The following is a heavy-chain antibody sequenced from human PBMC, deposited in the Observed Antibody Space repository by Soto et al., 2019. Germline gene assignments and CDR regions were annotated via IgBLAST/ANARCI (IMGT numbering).Heavy chain of an antibody. V-gene: IGHV1-18*01. CDR1: GYTFTSYG. J-gene: IGHJ5*02. CDR3: ARDRYTGNNVAHSNWFDP. CDR2: INGYNGDT. Sequence: QVQLVQSGAEVKKPGASVKVSCKASGYTFTSYGISWVRQAPGQGLEGMGWINGYNGDTTYAQKLLGRVTMTTDTSTRTAYMELRSLTADGAAVYYCARDRYTGNNVAHSNWFDPLGQGTLVPVSS. D-gene: IGHD2-2*02.